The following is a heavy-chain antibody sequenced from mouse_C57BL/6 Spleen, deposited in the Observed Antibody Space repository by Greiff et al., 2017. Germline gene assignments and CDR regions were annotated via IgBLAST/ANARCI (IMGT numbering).Heavy chain of an antibody. CDR1: GFTFSDYG. D-gene: IGHD1-1*01. V-gene: IGHV5-17*01. CDR2: ISSGSSTI. J-gene: IGHJ2*01. Sequence: EVQVVESGGGLVKPGGSLKLSCAASGFTFSDYGMHWVRQAPEKGLEWVAYISSGSSTIYYADTVKGRFTISGANAKNTLFLQMTSLRSEDTAMYYCARPIVGSSYADYWGQGTTLTVSS. CDR3: ARPIVGSSYADY.